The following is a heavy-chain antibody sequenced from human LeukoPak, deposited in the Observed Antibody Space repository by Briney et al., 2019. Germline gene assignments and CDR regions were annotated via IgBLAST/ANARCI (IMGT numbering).Heavy chain of an antibody. CDR2: INPNSGCT. J-gene: IGHJ4*02. V-gene: IGHV1-2*02. D-gene: IGHD3-22*01. Sequence: GASVKVSCKASGYTFTGYYMHWVRQAPGQGLEWMGWINPNSGCTNYAQKFQGRVTMTRDTSISTAYMELSRLRSDDTAVYYCARARLNHRGIWFGGDYDSSGPEGFDYWGQGTLVTVSS. CDR1: GYTFTGYY. CDR3: ARARLNHRGIWFGGDYDSSGPEGFDY.